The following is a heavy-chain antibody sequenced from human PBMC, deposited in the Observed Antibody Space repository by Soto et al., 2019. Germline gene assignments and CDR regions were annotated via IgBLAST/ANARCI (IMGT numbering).Heavy chain of an antibody. CDR1: GGSISSSNW. V-gene: IGHV4-4*02. J-gene: IGHJ4*02. CDR2: INHSGST. CDR3: ARQAYCSSTSCYGRGFFDY. Sequence: SETLSLTCAVSGGSISSSNWWRWVRQPPGKGLEWIGEINHSGSTNYNPSLKSRVTISVDTSKNQFSLKLSSVTAADTAVYYCARQAYCSSTSCYGRGFFDYWGQGTLVTVSS. D-gene: IGHD2-2*01.